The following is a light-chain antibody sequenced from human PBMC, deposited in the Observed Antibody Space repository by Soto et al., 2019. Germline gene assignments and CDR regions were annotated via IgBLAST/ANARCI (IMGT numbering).Light chain of an antibody. CDR1: QSVMNNY. Sequence: EIVLTQSPGTLSLSPGERATLSCRASQSVMNNYLAWYQQRPGQAPRLLIYGASNRALGTPDRFSGSGSGKDFSLIISRLEPEDFAMYYCQEYGTSTGTSGQGTKVEI. CDR2: GAS. J-gene: IGKJ1*01. CDR3: QEYGTSTGT. V-gene: IGKV3-20*01.